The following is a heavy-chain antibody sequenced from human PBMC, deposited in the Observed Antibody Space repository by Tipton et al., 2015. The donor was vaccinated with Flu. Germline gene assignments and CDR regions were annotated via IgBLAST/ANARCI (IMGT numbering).Heavy chain of an antibody. CDR2: INDSGST. D-gene: IGHD3-10*01. CDR1: GGSFSGYY. CDR3: ARGLYGSGSYQWRYFDS. Sequence: TLSLTCAVYGGSFSGYYWSWIRQPPGKGLEWIGEINDSGSTNYNPSLKGRVTISVDTSKNQFSLKLSSVTAADTAVYYCARGLYGSGSYQWRYFDSWGQGTLVTVSS. V-gene: IGHV4-34*01. J-gene: IGHJ4*02.